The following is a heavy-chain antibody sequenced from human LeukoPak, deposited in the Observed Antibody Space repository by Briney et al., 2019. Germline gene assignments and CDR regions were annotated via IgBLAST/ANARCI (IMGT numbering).Heavy chain of an antibody. CDR3: AKDDVDTAMVGEGGDAFDI. J-gene: IGHJ3*02. D-gene: IGHD5-18*01. V-gene: IGHV3-21*04. CDR1: GFSFSSYS. Sequence: PGGSLRLSCTTSGFSFSSYSMNWVRQTPGKGLEWVSSISSGSSSVFYAESVRGRFTISRDNSKNTLYLQMNSLRAEDTAVYYCAKDDVDTAMVGEGGDAFDIWGQGTMVTVSS. CDR2: ISSGSSSV.